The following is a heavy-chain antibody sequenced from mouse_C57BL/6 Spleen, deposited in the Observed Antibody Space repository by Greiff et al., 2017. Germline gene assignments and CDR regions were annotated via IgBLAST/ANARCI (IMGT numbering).Heavy chain of an antibody. CDR3: ARSYYGSSYYAMDY. CDR1: GYTFTSYD. V-gene: IGHV1-85*01. D-gene: IGHD1-1*01. Sequence: QVQLQQSGPELVKPGASVKLSCKASGYTFTSYDINWVKQRPGQGLEWIGWIYPRDGSTKYNEKFKGKATLTVDTSSSAAYMELHSLTSEDSAVYFCARSYYGSSYYAMDYWGQGTSVTVSS. CDR2: IYPRDGST. J-gene: IGHJ4*01.